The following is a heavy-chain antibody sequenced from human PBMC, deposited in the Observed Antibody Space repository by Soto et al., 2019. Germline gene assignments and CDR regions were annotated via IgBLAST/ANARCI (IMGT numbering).Heavy chain of an antibody. CDR3: SRDITGTNNGFES. Sequence: VQLVQSGAEVRKPGSSVRVSCETSGDTFNSHTINWLRQAPGQGLEWMGGIIPVFGSPTYAQKFQARLTITADTSTQTAYMELSSLTSDDTAFYFCSRDITGTNNGFESWGQGTLVTVSS. J-gene: IGHJ5*01. V-gene: IGHV1-69*06. CDR2: IIPVFGSP. CDR1: GDTFNSHT. D-gene: IGHD1-20*01.